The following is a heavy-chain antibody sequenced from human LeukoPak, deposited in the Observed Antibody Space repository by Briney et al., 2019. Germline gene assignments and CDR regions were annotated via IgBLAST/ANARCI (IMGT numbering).Heavy chain of an antibody. CDR3: AKDGMLVVPAAWDWYFDL. V-gene: IGHV3-23*01. CDR1: GFTFSSYA. D-gene: IGHD2-2*01. Sequence: GGSLRLSCAASGFTFSSYAMSWVRQAPGKGLEWVSAISGSGGSTYYADSVKGRFTISRDNFKNTLYLQMNSLRAEDTAVYYCAKDGMLVVPAAWDWYFDLWGRGTLVTVSS. J-gene: IGHJ2*01. CDR2: ISGSGGST.